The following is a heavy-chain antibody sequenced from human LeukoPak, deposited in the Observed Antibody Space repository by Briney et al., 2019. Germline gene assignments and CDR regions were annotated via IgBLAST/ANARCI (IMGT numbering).Heavy chain of an antibody. D-gene: IGHD1-26*01. J-gene: IGHJ6*02. V-gene: IGHV3-33*08. Sequence: PGGSLRLSCAASGFTFSSYAMSWVRQAPGKGLEWVAVIWYDGSNKYYADSVKGRFTISRDNSKNTLYLQMNSLRAEDTAVYYCARDGGTPHMDVWGQGTTVTVSS. CDR1: GFTFSSYA. CDR2: IWYDGSNK. CDR3: ARDGGTPHMDV.